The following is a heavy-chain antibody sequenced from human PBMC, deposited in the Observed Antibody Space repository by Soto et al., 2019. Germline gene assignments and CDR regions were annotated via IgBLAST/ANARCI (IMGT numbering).Heavy chain of an antibody. V-gene: IGHV3-30-3*01. CDR1: GFTFSSYA. CDR2: ISYDGSNK. D-gene: IGHD1-7*01. Sequence: QVQLVESGGGVVQPGRSLRLSCPASGFTFSSYAMHWVRQAPGKGLEWVAVISYDGSNKYYADSVKGRFTISRDNSKNTLYLQMNSLRAEDTAVYYCARAAGTTYFDYWGQGTLVTVSS. CDR3: ARAAGTTYFDY. J-gene: IGHJ4*02.